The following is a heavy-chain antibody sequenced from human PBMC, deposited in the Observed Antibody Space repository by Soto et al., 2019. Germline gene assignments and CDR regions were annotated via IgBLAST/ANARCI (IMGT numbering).Heavy chain of an antibody. D-gene: IGHD2-2*01. CDR2: ISYDGSNK. J-gene: IGHJ6*03. V-gene: IGHV3-30*18. CDR1: GFTFSSYG. CDR3: AKGYCSSTSCYGTLTVHYYYYMDV. Sequence: QVQLVESGGDVVQPGRSLRLSCAASGFTFSSYGMHWVRQAPGKGLEWVAVISYDGSNKYYADSVKGRFTISRDNSKNTLYLQMNSLRAEDTAVYYCAKGYCSSTSCYGTLTVHYYYYMDVWGKGTTVTVSS.